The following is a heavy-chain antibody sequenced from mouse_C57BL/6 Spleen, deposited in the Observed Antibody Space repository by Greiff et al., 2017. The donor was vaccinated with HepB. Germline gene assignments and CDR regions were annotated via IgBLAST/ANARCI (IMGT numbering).Heavy chain of an antibody. D-gene: IGHD4-1*01. CDR1: GYTFTSYW. Sequence: VQLQQPGAELVKPGASVKLSCKASGYTFTSYWMHWVKQRPGQGLEWIGMIHPNSGSTNYNEKFKSKATLTVDKSSSTAYMQLSSLTSEDSAVYYCARRGDWDYFDYWGQGTTLTVSS. J-gene: IGHJ2*01. CDR2: IHPNSGST. CDR3: ARRGDWDYFDY. V-gene: IGHV1-64*01.